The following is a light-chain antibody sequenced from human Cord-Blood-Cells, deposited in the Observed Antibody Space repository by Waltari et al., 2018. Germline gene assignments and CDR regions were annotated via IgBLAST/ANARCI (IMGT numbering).Light chain of an antibody. J-gene: IGKJ2*01. CDR1: QSVSSSY. CDR3: QQYGSSPMYT. Sequence: EIVLTQSPGTLSLSPGERATLSCRASQSVSSSYLAWYQQKPGQAPRLLIYGASSRATGIPDRFSGSGSGTYFTLTISRLEPGDFAVYYCQQYGSSPMYTFGQGTKLEIK. CDR2: GAS. V-gene: IGKV3-20*01.